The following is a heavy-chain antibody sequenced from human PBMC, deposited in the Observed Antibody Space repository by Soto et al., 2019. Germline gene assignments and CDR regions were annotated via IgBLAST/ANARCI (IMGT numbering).Heavy chain of an antibody. J-gene: IGHJ5*02. Sequence: PSETLSLTCTVSGDSISSYYWSWIRQPPGKGLEWIGYIYYSGSTYYNPSLKSRVTISVDTSKNQFSLKLSSVTAADTAVYYCARGNGWDFSKWFDPWGQGTLVTVSS. D-gene: IGHD4-4*01. V-gene: IGHV4-59*08. CDR2: IYYSGST. CDR3: ARGNGWDFSKWFDP. CDR1: GDSISSYY.